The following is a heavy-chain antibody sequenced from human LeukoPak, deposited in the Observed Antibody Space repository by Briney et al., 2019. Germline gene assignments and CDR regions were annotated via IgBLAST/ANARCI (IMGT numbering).Heavy chain of an antibody. J-gene: IGHJ5*02. CDR3: AASSSRNNWFDP. CDR2: INPSGGST. CDR1: GYTFTSYY. V-gene: IGHV1-46*01. D-gene: IGHD2-2*01. Sequence: ASVKVSCKASGYTFTSYYTHWVRQAPGQGLEWMGIINPSGGSTSYAQKFQGRVTMTRDTSTSTVYMELSSLRSEDTAVYYCAASSSRNNWFDPWGQGTLVTVSS.